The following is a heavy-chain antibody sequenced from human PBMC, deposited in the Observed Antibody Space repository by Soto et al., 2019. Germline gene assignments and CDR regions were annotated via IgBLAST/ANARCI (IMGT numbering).Heavy chain of an antibody. V-gene: IGHV1-18*01. CDR1: GYTFASYA. CDR2: ISAYNGNT. J-gene: IGHJ4*02. CDR3: ARDSPPPDY. Sequence: QVQLVQSGAEVKKPGASVKVSCKASGYTFASYAISWMRQAPGRGLEWMGWISAYNGNTNYAQKLQGRVTMTTDTPTSTAYMELRSLRSDDAAVYDCARDSPPPDYWGQGTLVTVSS.